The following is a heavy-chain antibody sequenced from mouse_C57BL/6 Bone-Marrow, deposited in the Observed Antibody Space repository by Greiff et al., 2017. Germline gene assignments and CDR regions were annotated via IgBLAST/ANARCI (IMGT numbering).Heavy chain of an antibody. Sequence: VQLQQSGPVLVKPGASVKMSCKASGYTFTDYYMNWVKQSHGKSLEWIGVLNPYNGGTSYNQKFKGKATLTVDKSSSTAYMELNSLTSEDSAVYYCARGGAGYYYAMDYWGQGTSVTVSS. V-gene: IGHV1-19*01. CDR1: GYTFTDYY. CDR3: ARGGAGYYYAMDY. J-gene: IGHJ4*01. CDR2: LNPYNGGT.